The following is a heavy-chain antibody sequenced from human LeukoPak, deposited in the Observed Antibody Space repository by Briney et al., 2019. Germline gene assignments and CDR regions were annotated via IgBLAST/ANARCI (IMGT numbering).Heavy chain of an antibody. Sequence: GASVKVSCKASGYTFTGYYMHWVRQAPGQGLEWMGWINTNTGNPTYAQGFTGRFVFSLDTSVSTAYLQISSLKAEDTAVYYCARAAWITFGGVIVIPNYYFDYWGQGTLVTVSS. CDR3: ARAAWITFGGVIVIPNYYFDY. CDR1: GYTFTGYY. CDR2: INTNTGNP. D-gene: IGHD3-16*02. J-gene: IGHJ4*02. V-gene: IGHV7-4-1*02.